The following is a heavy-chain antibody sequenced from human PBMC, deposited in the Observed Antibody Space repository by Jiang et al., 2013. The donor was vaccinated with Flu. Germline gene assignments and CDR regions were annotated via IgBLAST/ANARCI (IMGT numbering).Heavy chain of an antibody. CDR1: GYTFTSYY. J-gene: IGHJ4*02. CDR3: ARDYLPDYGGKISGGFDY. D-gene: IGHD4-23*01. V-gene: IGHV1-46*01. Sequence: CKASGYTFTSYYMHWVRQAPGQGLEWMGIINPSGGSTSYAQKFQGRVTMTRDTSTSTVYMELSSLRSEDTAVYYCARDYLPDYGGKISGGFDYWGQGTLVTVSS. CDR2: INPSGGST.